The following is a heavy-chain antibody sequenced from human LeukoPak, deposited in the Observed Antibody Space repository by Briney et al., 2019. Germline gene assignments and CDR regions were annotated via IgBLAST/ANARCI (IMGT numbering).Heavy chain of an antibody. J-gene: IGHJ4*02. Sequence: GGSLRLSCAASGFTFRDYGMSWVRQAPGKGLEWISYISNSGTTIYYADSVKGRFTISRDNAKNSLYLQMNSLRAEDTAVYYCARDHSTVTTWVDYWGQGTLVTVSS. CDR2: ISNSGTTI. D-gene: IGHD4-17*01. CDR3: ARDHSTVTTWVDY. V-gene: IGHV3-11*04. CDR1: GFTFRDYG.